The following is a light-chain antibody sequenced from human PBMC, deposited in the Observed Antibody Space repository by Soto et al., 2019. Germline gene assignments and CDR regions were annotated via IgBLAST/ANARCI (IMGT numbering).Light chain of an antibody. V-gene: IGKV1-39*01. J-gene: IGKJ1*01. Sequence: IQMTQSPSTLSGSVGARVTITCRASQTISSWLAWYQQKPGKAPKLLIYAASSLQSGVPSRFSGSGSGTDFTLTISSLQPEDFATYYCQQSYSTPQFGQGTKVDIK. CDR2: AAS. CDR3: QQSYSTPQ. CDR1: QTISSW.